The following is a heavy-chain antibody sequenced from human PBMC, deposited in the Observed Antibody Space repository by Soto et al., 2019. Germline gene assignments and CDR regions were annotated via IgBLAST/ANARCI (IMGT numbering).Heavy chain of an antibody. CDR1: GGSFSGYY. CDR2: INHSGST. J-gene: IGHJ5*02. Sequence: QVQLQQWGAGLLKPSETLSLTCAVYGGSFSGYYWSWIRQPPGKGLEWIGEINHSGSTNYNPSLKSRVTISVDTSKNQFSLKLSSVTAADTAVYYCARGGGGITGSSFQRGNWFDPWGQGTLVTVSS. V-gene: IGHV4-34*01. D-gene: IGHD1-20*01. CDR3: ARGGGGITGSSFQRGNWFDP.